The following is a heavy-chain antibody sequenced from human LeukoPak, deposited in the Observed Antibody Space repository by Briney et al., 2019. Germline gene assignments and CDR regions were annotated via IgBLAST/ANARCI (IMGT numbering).Heavy chain of an antibody. CDR1: GGPIRSYY. V-gene: IGHV4-59*01. D-gene: IGHD1-26*01. Sequence: SETLSLICTVSGGPIRSYYGSWIPQPPGKGLEWIGYIYYSENTNYNLSLKSRVPISVDTSKNQFSLKLSSVTAADTAVYYCARDRGSGRLESSFDYWGQGTLVTVSS. CDR3: ARDRGSGRLESSFDY. CDR2: IYYSENT. J-gene: IGHJ4*02.